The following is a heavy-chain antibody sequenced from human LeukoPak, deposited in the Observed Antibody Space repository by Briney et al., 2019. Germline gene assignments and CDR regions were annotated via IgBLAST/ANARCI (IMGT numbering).Heavy chain of an antibody. V-gene: IGHV3-23*01. CDR2: IGGSGGST. Sequence: PGGPLRLSCAASGFTFSSYGMSWVRQAPGKGLEWVSTIGGSGGSTYYADSVKGRFTISRDNSKNTLYLQMNSLRAEDTAVYYCARKAGYYYGSGDYWGQGTLVTVSS. CDR3: ARKAGYYYGSGDY. CDR1: GFTFSSYG. D-gene: IGHD3-10*01. J-gene: IGHJ4*02.